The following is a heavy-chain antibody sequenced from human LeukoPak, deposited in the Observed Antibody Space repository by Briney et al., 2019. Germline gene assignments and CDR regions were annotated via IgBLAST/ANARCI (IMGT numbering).Heavy chain of an antibody. D-gene: IGHD6-19*01. Sequence: GGSLRLSCAASGFTFSSYSMNWVRQAPGKGLEWVSSISSSSSYIYYADSVKGRFTISRDNAKSSLFLQMNSLRAEDTAVYYCARVGPRQYGSGWYIDYWGQGTLVTVSS. CDR2: ISSSSSYI. CDR1: GFTFSSYS. CDR3: ARVGPRQYGSGWYIDY. V-gene: IGHV3-21*04. J-gene: IGHJ4*02.